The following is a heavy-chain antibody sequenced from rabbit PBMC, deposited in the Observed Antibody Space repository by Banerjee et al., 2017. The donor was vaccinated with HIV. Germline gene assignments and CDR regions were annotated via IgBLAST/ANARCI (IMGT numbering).Heavy chain of an antibody. Sequence: QEQVEESGGDLVKPGASLTLTCTASGFSFSSSYCMCWVRQAPGKGLEWIACIDAGSSGRTYYANWAKGRFTISKTSSTTVTLQMTSLTAADTATYFCARNVYDDYGDSYYFNLWGPGTLVTVS. CDR2: IDAGSSGRT. CDR1: GFSFSSSYC. D-gene: IGHD2-1*01. CDR3: ARNVYDDYGDSYYFNL. J-gene: IGHJ4*01. V-gene: IGHV1S45*01.